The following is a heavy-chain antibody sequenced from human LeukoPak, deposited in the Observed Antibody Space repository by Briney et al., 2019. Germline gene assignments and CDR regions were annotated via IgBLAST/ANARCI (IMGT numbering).Heavy chain of an antibody. D-gene: IGHD1-20*01. V-gene: IGHV3-74*01. CDR3: AKARGSNWNTFNS. CDR2: ISSDGSST. J-gene: IGHJ4*02. CDR1: GFTFSSYW. Sequence: PGGSLRLSCAASGFTFSSYWMHWVRPAPGKGLVWVSRISSDGSSTTYADSVKGRSTISRDNAKNTMYLQVNRLRAEDTAVYYWAKARGSNWNTFNSWGQGTLVTVSS.